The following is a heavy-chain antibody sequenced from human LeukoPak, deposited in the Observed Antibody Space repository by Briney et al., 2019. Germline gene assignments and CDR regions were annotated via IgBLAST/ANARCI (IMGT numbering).Heavy chain of an antibody. CDR1: GGSINYYY. Sequence: SETLSLTCTVSGGSINYYYWSWIRQPPGKGLEWIGYIYYSGSTNYNPSLKSRVTISVDTSKNQFSLKLSSVTAADTAVYYCARDRLGGTAQDYWGQGTLVTVSS. CDR2: IYYSGST. J-gene: IGHJ4*02. CDR3: ARDRLGGTAQDY. V-gene: IGHV4-59*01. D-gene: IGHD3-16*01.